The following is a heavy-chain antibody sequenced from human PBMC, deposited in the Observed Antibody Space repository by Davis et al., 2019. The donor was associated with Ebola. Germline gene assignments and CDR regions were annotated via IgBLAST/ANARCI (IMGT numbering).Heavy chain of an antibody. Sequence: ASVKVSCKASGYTFTGYYMHWVRQAPGQGLEWMGWINPNSGGTNYAQKFQGWVTMTRDTSISTAYMELSRLRSDDTAVYYCARRGYYYDSSGYYPGAFDIWGQGTMVTVSS. CDR2: INPNSGGT. V-gene: IGHV1-2*04. J-gene: IGHJ3*02. D-gene: IGHD3-22*01. CDR3: ARRGYYYDSSGYYPGAFDI. CDR1: GYTFTGYY.